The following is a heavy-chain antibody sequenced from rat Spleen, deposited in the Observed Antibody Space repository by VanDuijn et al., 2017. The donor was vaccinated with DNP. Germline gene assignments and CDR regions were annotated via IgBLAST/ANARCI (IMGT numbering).Heavy chain of an antibody. CDR2: ISTSGGST. J-gene: IGHJ2*01. Sequence: EVQLVESGGGLVQPGRSMKLSCTASGFTFSSFPMAWVRQAPTKGLEWVATISTSGGSTFYRHSVKGRFTISRDNAESTLYLQMNSLRSEDMATYYCARRSNNVFDFWGQGVMVTVSS. D-gene: IGHD1-10*01. CDR3: ARRSNNVFDF. CDR1: GFTFSSFP. V-gene: IGHV5-46*01.